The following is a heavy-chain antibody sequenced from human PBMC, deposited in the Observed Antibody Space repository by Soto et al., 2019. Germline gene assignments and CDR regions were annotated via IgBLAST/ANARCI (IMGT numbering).Heavy chain of an antibody. J-gene: IGHJ3*02. V-gene: IGHV4-31*03. CDR2: IYDSGRA. D-gene: IGHD6-6*01. CDR3: ASHWEYSSSGWRAFDI. CDR1: GDSVSSGGSY. Sequence: PWETLSLTCSVSGDSVSSGGSYWSCVRQHPGRGLEWIGFIYDSGRAYYNPSLKSRVIVSVDTSQNQFSLKLSSVTAEDTAVYYCASHWEYSSSGWRAFDIWGQGTMVTVS.